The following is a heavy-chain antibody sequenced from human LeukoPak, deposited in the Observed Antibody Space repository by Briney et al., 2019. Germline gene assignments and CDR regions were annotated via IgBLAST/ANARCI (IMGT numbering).Heavy chain of an antibody. Sequence: SETLSLTCTVSGGSISSYYWSWIRQPPGKGLEWIGYIYYSGSTNYNPSLKSRVTISVDTSKNQFSLKLSSVTAADTAVYYCARPPGDELDYWGQGTLVTVSS. D-gene: IGHD5-24*01. CDR2: IYYSGST. CDR3: ARPPGDELDY. V-gene: IGHV4-59*01. J-gene: IGHJ4*02. CDR1: GGSISSYY.